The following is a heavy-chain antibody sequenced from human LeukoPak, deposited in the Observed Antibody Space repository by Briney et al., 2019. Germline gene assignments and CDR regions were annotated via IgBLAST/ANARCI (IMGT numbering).Heavy chain of an antibody. Sequence: GESLKISCKGSGYSFTSYWIGWVRQMPGKGLEWMGIIYPGDSDTRYSPSFQGQVIISADKSISTAYLQWGSLKASDTALYYCARHVEATPNTYFDYWGQGTLVTASS. J-gene: IGHJ4*02. V-gene: IGHV5-51*01. CDR1: GYSFTSYW. D-gene: IGHD2-8*01. CDR3: ARHVEATPNTYFDY. CDR2: IYPGDSDT.